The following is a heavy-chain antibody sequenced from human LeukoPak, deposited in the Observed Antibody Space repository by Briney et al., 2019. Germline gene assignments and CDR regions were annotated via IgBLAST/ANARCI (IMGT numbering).Heavy chain of an antibody. V-gene: IGHV3-33*01. CDR3: ARGGSGWPFDY. D-gene: IGHD6-19*01. Sequence: PGGSLRLSCAASGFTFSSYGMHWVRQAPGKGLEWVAVIWYDGSNKYYADSVKGRFTISRDNSKNTLYLQMNSLRAEDTAVYYCARGGSGWPFDYWGQGTLVIVSS. J-gene: IGHJ4*02. CDR2: IWYDGSNK. CDR1: GFTFSSYG.